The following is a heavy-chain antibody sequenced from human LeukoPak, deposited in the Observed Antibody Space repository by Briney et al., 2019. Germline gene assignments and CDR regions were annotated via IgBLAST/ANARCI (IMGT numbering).Heavy chain of an antibody. V-gene: IGHV3-21*01. CDR2: IVGSSST. J-gene: IGHJ4*02. CDR3: ARIGAGSSRDY. CDR1: GFTFSNFA. D-gene: IGHD6-13*01. Sequence: GGSLRLSCAASGFTFSNFAMTWVRQAPGKGLEWVSSIVGSSSTYYADSLKGRSTISRDNAKNSLYLQMNSLRAEDTAVYYCARIGAGSSRDYWDQGTLVTVSS.